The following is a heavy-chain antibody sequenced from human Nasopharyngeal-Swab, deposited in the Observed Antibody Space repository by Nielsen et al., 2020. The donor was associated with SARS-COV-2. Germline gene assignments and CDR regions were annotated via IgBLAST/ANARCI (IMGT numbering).Heavy chain of an antibody. Sequence: RQAPGKGLEWIGEINHSGSTNYNPSLKSRVIISVDTSKNQFSLKLSSVTAADTAVYYCARAIFGVVIIFNYYYMDVWGKGTTVTVSS. CDR2: INHSGST. CDR3: ARAIFGVVIIFNYYYMDV. J-gene: IGHJ6*03. D-gene: IGHD3-3*01. V-gene: IGHV4-34*01.